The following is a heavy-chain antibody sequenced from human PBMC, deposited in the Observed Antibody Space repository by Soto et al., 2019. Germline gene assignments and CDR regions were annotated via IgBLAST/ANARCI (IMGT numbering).Heavy chain of an antibody. CDR2: ISGSGGST. V-gene: IGHV3-23*01. J-gene: IGHJ6*02. CDR3: AKVLRFLEWLLDPPYGMDV. Sequence: GGSLRLSCAASGFTFSSYAMSWVRQAPGKGLEWVSAISGSGGSTYYADSVKGRFTISRDNSKNTLYLQMNSLRAEDTAVYYCAKVLRFLEWLLDPPYGMDVWGQGTTVTVSS. D-gene: IGHD3-3*01. CDR1: GFTFSSYA.